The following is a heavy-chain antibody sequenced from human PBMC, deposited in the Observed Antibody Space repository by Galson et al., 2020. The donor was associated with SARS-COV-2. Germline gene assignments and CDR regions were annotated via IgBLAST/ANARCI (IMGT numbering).Heavy chain of an antibody. V-gene: IGHV3-30*18. Sequence: GGSLRLSCAASGFTFSSYGMHWVRQAPGKGLEWVAVISYDGSNKYYADSVKGRFTISRDNSKNTLYLQMNSLRAEDTAVYYCAKDLYCSGGSCAGDYELLESNWGQGTLVTVSS. CDR3: AKDLYCSGGSCAGDYELLESN. J-gene: IGHJ4*02. CDR1: GFTFSSYG. D-gene: IGHD2-15*01. CDR2: ISYDGSNK.